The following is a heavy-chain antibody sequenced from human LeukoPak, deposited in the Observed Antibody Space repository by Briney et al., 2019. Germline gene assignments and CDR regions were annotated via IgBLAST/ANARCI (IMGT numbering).Heavy chain of an antibody. CDR3: ARDGNRRMYYYDKVGDY. V-gene: IGHV1-18*01. Sequence: ASVKVSCKASGYTFTSYGISWVRQAPRQGLEWMGWISAYNGNTNYAQKLQDRLIMTTDTSTTTAYMELRILRSDDTAVYYCARDGNRRMYYYDKVGDYWGQGTLVTVSS. D-gene: IGHD3-22*01. CDR2: ISAYNGNT. CDR1: GYTFTSYG. J-gene: IGHJ4*02.